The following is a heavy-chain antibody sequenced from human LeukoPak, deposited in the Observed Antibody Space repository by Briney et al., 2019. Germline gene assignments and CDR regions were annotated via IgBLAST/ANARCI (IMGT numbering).Heavy chain of an antibody. V-gene: IGHV4-34*01. Sequence: SETLSLTCAVYGGSFSGYYWHWIRQPPGKGLEWIGEIDHSGSTNYNPSLKSRVTISVDTSKNQFSLKMNFVTAADTAVYYCARDVYFDYWGQGTLVTVSS. CDR2: IDHSGST. J-gene: IGHJ4*02. CDR3: ARDVYFDY. CDR1: GGSFSGYY.